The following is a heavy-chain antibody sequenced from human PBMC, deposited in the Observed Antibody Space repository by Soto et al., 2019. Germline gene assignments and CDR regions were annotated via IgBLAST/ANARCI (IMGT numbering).Heavy chain of an antibody. CDR1: GFTFSSYG. Sequence: GGSLRLSCAASGFTFSSYGMHWVRQAPGKGLEWVAVISYDGSNKYYADSVKGRFTISRDNSKNTLYLQMNSLRAEDTAVYYCAKNHPGYWGQGTLVTVSS. J-gene: IGHJ4*02. CDR3: AKNHPGY. CDR2: ISYDGSNK. V-gene: IGHV3-30*18.